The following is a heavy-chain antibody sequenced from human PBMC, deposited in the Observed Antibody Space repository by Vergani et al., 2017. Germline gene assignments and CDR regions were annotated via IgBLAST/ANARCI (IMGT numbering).Heavy chain of an antibody. CDR1: GYTFTSYY. J-gene: IGHJ3*02. CDR3: ARDNYYDSTDDAFDI. CDR2: INPSGGST. V-gene: IGHV1-46*01. Sequence: QLVQSGPEVKKPGTSVKVSCKASGYTFTSYYMHWVRQAPGQGLEWMGIINPSGGSTSYAQKFQGRVTMTRDTSTSTVYMELSSLRSEDTAVYYCARDNYYDSTDDAFDIWGQGTMVTVSS. D-gene: IGHD3-22*01.